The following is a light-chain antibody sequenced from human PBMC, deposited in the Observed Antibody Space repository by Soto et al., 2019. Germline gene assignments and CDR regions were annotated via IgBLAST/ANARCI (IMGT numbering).Light chain of an antibody. CDR1: QTIYNS. CDR3: QQYKSYWT. J-gene: IGKJ1*01. Sequence: DIQMTQSPSSLSASVGDRVTITCRASQTIYNSLIWYQQKPGQAPKVLIYAASSLQTGVPSRFSGSGSGTEFTLTINSLQPDDFATYYCQQYKSYWTFGQGTKVDIK. CDR2: AAS. V-gene: IGKV1-16*01.